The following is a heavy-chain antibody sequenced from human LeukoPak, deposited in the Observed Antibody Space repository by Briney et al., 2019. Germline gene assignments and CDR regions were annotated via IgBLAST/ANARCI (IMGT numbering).Heavy chain of an antibody. CDR3: AKDVYDGSGYHFDY. J-gene: IGHJ4*02. V-gene: IGHV3-30*02. D-gene: IGHD3-22*01. CDR2: IRSDGTTK. Sequence: GGSLRLSCAASGFSFSSYGVYWVRQPPGKGLEWVAFIRSDGTTKYYADSVKGRFTISRDNAKNTLYLQMNSLRGEDTAVYYCAKDVYDGSGYHFDYWGQGALVTVSS. CDR1: GFSFSSYG.